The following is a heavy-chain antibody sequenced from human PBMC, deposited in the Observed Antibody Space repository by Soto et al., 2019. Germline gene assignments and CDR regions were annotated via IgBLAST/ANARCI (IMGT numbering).Heavy chain of an antibody. CDR2: IYYSGST. CDR3: ARRSVSCFDY. V-gene: IGHV4-59*08. CDR1: GGSISSYY. Sequence: SETLSLTCTVSGGSISSYYWSWIRQPPGKGLEWIGYIYYSGSTNYNPSLKSRVTISVDTSKNQFSLKLSSVTAADTAVYYCARRSVSCFDYWGQGTLVTVSS. J-gene: IGHJ4*02.